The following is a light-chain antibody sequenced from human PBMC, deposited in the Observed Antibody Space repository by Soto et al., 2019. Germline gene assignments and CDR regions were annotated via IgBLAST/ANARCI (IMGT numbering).Light chain of an antibody. Sequence: EIILTQSPDTLSLSPGERATLSCRASQTVSSNYLAWCQQRPGQAPRLLIYGASSRATGIQDRFSGSGSGTDFTLTISRLEPEDFAVYYYQQYGSSPITFGQGTRLEIK. J-gene: IGKJ5*01. CDR2: GAS. V-gene: IGKV3-20*01. CDR1: QTVSSNY. CDR3: QQYGSSPIT.